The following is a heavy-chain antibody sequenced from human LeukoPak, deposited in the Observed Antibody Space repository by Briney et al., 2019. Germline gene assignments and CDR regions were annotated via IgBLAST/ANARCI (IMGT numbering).Heavy chain of an antibody. CDR3: AKEAGTTYYYDSSGLNDAFDI. Sequence: GGSLRLSCAASGFTFSSYAMSWVRQAPGKGLEWVSDISGSGGSTYYADSVKGRFTISRDNSKNTLYLQMNSLRAEDTAVYYCAKEAGTTYYYDSSGLNDAFDIWGQGTMVTVSS. D-gene: IGHD3-22*01. J-gene: IGHJ3*02. V-gene: IGHV3-23*01. CDR1: GFTFSSYA. CDR2: ISGSGGST.